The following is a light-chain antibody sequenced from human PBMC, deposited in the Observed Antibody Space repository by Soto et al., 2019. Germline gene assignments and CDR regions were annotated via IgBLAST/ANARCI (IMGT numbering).Light chain of an antibody. J-gene: IGKJ5*01. CDR1: QSVSSY. V-gene: IGKV3-11*01. CDR3: QQRSNWPSIT. CDR2: DAS. Sequence: PGERATLSCRASQSVSSYLAWYQQKPGQAPRLLIYDASNTATGIPARFSGSGSGTDFTLTISSLEPEDFAVYYCQQRSNWPSITFGQGTRLEIK.